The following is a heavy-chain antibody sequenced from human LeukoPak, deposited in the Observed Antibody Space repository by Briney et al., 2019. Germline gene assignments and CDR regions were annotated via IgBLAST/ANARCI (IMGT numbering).Heavy chain of an antibody. V-gene: IGHV3-23*01. CDR3: AKAMSTDHYDSRGFYRVDFDS. Sequence: GGSLRLSCAASGFTFSTYAMSWVRQAPGKGLEWVSALTNSGGSGGVTYYADSVKGRFIISRDNSKSTLYLQLSSLRAEDTAVYYCAKAMSTDHYDSRGFYRVDFDSWGQGTLITVSS. CDR2: LTNSGGSGGVT. CDR1: GFTFSTYA. J-gene: IGHJ4*02. D-gene: IGHD3-22*01.